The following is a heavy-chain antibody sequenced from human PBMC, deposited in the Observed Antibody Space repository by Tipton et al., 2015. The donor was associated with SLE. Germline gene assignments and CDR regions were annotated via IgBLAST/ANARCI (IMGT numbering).Heavy chain of an antibody. Sequence: TLSLTCAVYGGSFSGYYWSWIRQPPGKGLEWIGEINHSGSTNYNPSLKSRVTISVDKSKNQFSLKLSSVTAAVTSVYYCAISPEAVAGDAAFDIWGQGTMVTVSS. CDR1: GGSFSGYY. D-gene: IGHD6-19*01. V-gene: IGHV4-34*01. CDR3: AISPEAVAGDAAFDI. J-gene: IGHJ3*02. CDR2: INHSGST.